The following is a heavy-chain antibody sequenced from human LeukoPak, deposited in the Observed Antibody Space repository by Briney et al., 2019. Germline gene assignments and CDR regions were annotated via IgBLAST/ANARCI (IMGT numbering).Heavy chain of an antibody. CDR3: ARESLIYGSGSPIFDY. CDR2: INHSGST. V-gene: IGHV4-34*01. D-gene: IGHD3-10*01. Sequence: PSETLSLTCAVYGGSFSGYYWSWIRQPPGKGLEWIGEINHSGSTNYNPSLKSRVTISVDTSKNQFSLNLSSVTAADTAIYYCARESLIYGSGSPIFDYWGQGALVTVSS. CDR1: GGSFSGYY. J-gene: IGHJ4*02.